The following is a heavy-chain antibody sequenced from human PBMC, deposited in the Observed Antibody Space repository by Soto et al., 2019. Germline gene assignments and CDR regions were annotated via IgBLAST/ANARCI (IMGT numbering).Heavy chain of an antibody. CDR1: GFTFSSYA. D-gene: IGHD3-22*01. V-gene: IGHV3-30*18. Sequence: QVQLVESGGGVVLPGRSLRLSCAASGFTFSSYAMHWVRQAPGKGLEWEAVISYDGSNKYYADSVKGRFTISRDNSKKTLYLKMNSLCAKDTAVYYCAKALDSSGYYSHYCYYYGMDVWGQGTTVTVSS. CDR2: ISYDGSNK. CDR3: AKALDSSGYYSHYCYYYGMDV. J-gene: IGHJ6*02.